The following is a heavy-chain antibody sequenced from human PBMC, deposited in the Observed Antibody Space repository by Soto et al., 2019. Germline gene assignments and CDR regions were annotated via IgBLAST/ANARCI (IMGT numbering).Heavy chain of an antibody. V-gene: IGHV4-59*01. J-gene: IGHJ4*02. CDR2: IYYSGST. D-gene: IGHD6-19*01. Sequence: SETLSLTCTVSGGSISSYYWSWIRQPPGKGLEWIGYIYYSGSTNYNPSLKSRVTISVDTSKNQFSLKLSSVTAADTAVYYCARANSSGWYYYWGQGTLVTVSS. CDR1: GGSISSYY. CDR3: ARANSSGWYYY.